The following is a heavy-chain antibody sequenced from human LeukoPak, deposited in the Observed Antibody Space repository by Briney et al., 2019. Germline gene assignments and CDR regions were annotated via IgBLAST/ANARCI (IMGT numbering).Heavy chain of an antibody. CDR1: GFTFSSYS. Sequence: GGSLRLSCAASGFTFSSYSINWVRQAPGKGLEWVSYISSSSSTIYHADSVKGRFTISRDNAKNSLYLQMNSLRDEDTAVYYCARDRTTVVSPDAFDIWGQGTMVTVSS. D-gene: IGHD4-17*01. CDR2: ISSSSSTI. V-gene: IGHV3-48*02. CDR3: ARDRTTVVSPDAFDI. J-gene: IGHJ3*02.